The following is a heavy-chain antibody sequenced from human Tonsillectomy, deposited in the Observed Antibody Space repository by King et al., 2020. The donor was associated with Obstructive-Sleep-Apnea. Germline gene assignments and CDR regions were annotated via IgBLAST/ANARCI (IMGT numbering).Heavy chain of an antibody. D-gene: IGHD3-9*01. Sequence: QLQESGPGLVKSSQTLSLTCTLSDGSISTGDFYWSWIRQPPGKGLEWIGYIYYSGITYYNPSLKSRVTISVDTSTNQFSLTLSSVTAADTAVYYCARRRQHFDWSQPFDIWGQGTMVTVSS. J-gene: IGHJ3*02. CDR1: DGSISTGDFY. CDR3: ARRRQHFDWSQPFDI. CDR2: IYYSGIT. V-gene: IGHV4-30-4*01.